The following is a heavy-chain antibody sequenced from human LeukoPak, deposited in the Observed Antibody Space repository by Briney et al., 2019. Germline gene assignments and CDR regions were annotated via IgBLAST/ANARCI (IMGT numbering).Heavy chain of an antibody. CDR1: GYTFTSYG. Sequence: GASVKASCKASGYTFTSYGISWVRQAPGQGLEWMGWVSACNGNTNYAQKLQGRVTMTTDTSTSTAYMELRSLRSDDTAVYYCARGELEYSSSRAAFDIWGQGTMVTVSS. CDR3: ARGELEYSSSRAAFDI. J-gene: IGHJ3*02. D-gene: IGHD6-6*01. V-gene: IGHV1-18*01. CDR2: VSACNGNT.